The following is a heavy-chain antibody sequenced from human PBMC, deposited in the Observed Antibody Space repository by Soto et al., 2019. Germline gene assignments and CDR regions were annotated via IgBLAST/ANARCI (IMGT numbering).Heavy chain of an antibody. CDR2: LYYSGST. CDR3: ARQKTIFGVVATFDS. Sequence: QVQLQESGPGLVKPSETLSHTCTVSGGSISSYYWSWVRQPPGKGLEWIGYLYYSGSTNYNPSLRSRVTISVDTSKNQFSLKLSSVTAADTAVYYCARQKTIFGVVATFDSWGQGTLVTVSS. V-gene: IGHV4-59*08. D-gene: IGHD3-3*01. CDR1: GGSISSYY. J-gene: IGHJ4*02.